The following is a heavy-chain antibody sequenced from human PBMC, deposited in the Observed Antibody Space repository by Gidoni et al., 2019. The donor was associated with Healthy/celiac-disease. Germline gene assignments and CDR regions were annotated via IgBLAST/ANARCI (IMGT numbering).Heavy chain of an antibody. V-gene: IGHV4-34*01. CDR1: GGSFSGYY. D-gene: IGHD3-22*01. J-gene: IGHJ6*02. CDR3: ARDHYGSSPCYGMDV. Sequence: QVQLQQWGAGLLKPSETLSLTCAVYGGSFSGYYWSWIRQPPGKGLEWIGEINHRGSTNYNPSLKSRVTISVDTSKNQFSLKLSSVTAADTAVYYCARDHYGSSPCYGMDVWGQGTTVTVSS. CDR2: INHRGST.